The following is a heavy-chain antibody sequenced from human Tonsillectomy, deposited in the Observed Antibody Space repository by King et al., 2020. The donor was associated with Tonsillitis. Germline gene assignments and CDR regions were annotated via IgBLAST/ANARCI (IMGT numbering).Heavy chain of an antibody. D-gene: IGHD1-26*01. J-gene: IGHJ3*02. CDR2: ISWNWGSI. CDR3: AKDMGVGATGDAFDI. Sequence: VQLVESGGGLVQPGRSLRLSCAASGFTFDDYAMHWVRQAPGKGLEWVSCISWNWGSIGYADSVKGRFTISRDNAKNSLYLQMNSLRAEDTALYYCAKDMGVGATGDAFDIWGQGTMVTVPS. CDR1: GFTFDDYA. V-gene: IGHV3-9*01.